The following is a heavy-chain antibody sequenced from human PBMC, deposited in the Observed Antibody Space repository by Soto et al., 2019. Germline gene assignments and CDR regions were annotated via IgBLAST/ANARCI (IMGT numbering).Heavy chain of an antibody. CDR3: ARAEPVADSLDY. CDR2: IKGDGTNT. J-gene: IGHJ4*02. Sequence: PGGSLRLSCAASGFTFSSYWMHWVRQVPGKGLVWVSRIKGDGTNTGYADSVKGRFTISRDNVKNTLYLQMNSLRAEDTAVYYCARAEPVADSLDYWGQGTLVTVSS. D-gene: IGHD6-19*01. V-gene: IGHV3-74*01. CDR1: GFTFSSYW.